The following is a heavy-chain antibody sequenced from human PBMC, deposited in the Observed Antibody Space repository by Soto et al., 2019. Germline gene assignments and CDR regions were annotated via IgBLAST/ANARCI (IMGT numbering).Heavy chain of an antibody. CDR2: IYHSGST. CDR1: GCSISSSNW. Sequence: LSRTCAVSGCSISSSNWWSWVRQPPGKWLEWIGEIYHSGSTNYNPSLKSRVTISVDKSKNQFSLKLSSVTAADTAVYYCAGRDYGEWFDPWGQGTLVTVSS. CDR3: AGRDYGEWFDP. V-gene: IGHV4-4*02. J-gene: IGHJ5*02. D-gene: IGHD4-17*01.